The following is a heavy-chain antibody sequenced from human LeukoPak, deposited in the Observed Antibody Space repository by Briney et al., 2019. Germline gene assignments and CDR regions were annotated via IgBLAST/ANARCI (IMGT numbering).Heavy chain of an antibody. D-gene: IGHD6-13*01. CDR3: AKDRFLAAAYYFDY. CDR1: GFTFSSYG. Sequence: PGGSLRLSCAASGFTFSSYGMHWVRQAPGKGLEWVAFIRYDGSSKYYADSVKGRFTISRDNSKNTLYLQMNSLRAEDTAVYYCAKDRFLAAAYYFDYWGQGTLVTVSS. CDR2: IRYDGSSK. V-gene: IGHV3-30*02. J-gene: IGHJ4*02.